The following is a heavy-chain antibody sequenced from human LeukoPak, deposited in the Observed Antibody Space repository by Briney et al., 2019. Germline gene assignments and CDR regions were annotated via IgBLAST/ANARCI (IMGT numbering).Heavy chain of an antibody. V-gene: IGHV4-4*08. Sequence: SETLSLTCNVSGGSLRGYYWSWIRQPPGKGLEWIGYIYSSGSTNYNPSLKSRVTISVDTSKNQFSLKLSSGTASDTAVYYCARTRYYYNSRSYGAPYYFDYWGQGTLVTVSS. CDR3: ARTRYYYNSRSYGAPYYFDY. J-gene: IGHJ4*02. CDR2: IYSSGST. D-gene: IGHD3-10*01. CDR1: GGSLRGYY.